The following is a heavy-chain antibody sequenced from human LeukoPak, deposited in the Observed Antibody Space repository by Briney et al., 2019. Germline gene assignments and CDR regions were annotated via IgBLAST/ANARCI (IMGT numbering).Heavy chain of an antibody. CDR2: IKEDGSER. D-gene: IGHD5-12*01. Sequence: GGSLRLSCAVSGFTFHYWMAWVRQAPGKGLEWVANIKEDGSERHCADSVRDRFTIYRDNAKSSLFLQMDSLRAEDTAVYYCARSPPEKSGYDSFDCWGQGTLVTVSS. V-gene: IGHV3-7*05. CDR3: ARSPPEKSGYDSFDC. CDR1: GFTFHYW. J-gene: IGHJ4*02.